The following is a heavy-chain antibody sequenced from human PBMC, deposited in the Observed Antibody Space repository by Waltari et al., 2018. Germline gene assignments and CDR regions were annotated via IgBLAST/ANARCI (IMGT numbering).Heavy chain of an antibody. CDR2: IYPGDSDT. V-gene: IGHV5-51*03. CDR3: ARFSPDEGSSWYDFFDY. CDR1: GYIFTSYC. D-gene: IGHD6-13*01. J-gene: IGHJ4*02. Sequence: EVQLVPSGAEVKKPGESLKICSKGSGYIFTSYCVGWGRQTAGKGLGWMGIIYPGDSDTRYSPSFQGQVTISADKSISTAYLQWSSLKASDTAMYYCARFSPDEGSSWYDFFDYWGQGTLVTVSS.